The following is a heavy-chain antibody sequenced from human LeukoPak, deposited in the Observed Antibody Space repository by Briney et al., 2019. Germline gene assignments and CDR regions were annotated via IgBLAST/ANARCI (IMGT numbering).Heavy chain of an antibody. D-gene: IGHD3-22*01. V-gene: IGHV1-69*06. CDR3: ARYDSSGHYAQFVH. Sequence: SVKVSCKASGGTFSSYAISWVRQAPGQGLEWMGGIIPIFGTANYAQKFQGRVTITADKSTSTAYMELSSLRSEDTAVYYCARYDSSGHYAQFVHWGQGTLVTVSS. CDR2: IIPIFGTA. J-gene: IGHJ4*02. CDR1: GGTFSSYA.